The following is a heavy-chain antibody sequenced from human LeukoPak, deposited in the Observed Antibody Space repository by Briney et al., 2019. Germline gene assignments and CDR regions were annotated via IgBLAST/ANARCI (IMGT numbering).Heavy chain of an antibody. J-gene: IGHJ5*02. CDR3: ARGPPPVWNWFDP. Sequence: SETLYLTCTVSGGSIGSSSYYWGWIRQPPGKGLEWIGSIYYSGSTYYNPSLKSRVTISVDTSKNQFSLKLSSVTAADTAVYYCARGPPPVWNWFDPWGQGTLVTVSS. D-gene: IGHD3-16*01. CDR2: IYYSGST. V-gene: IGHV4-39*07. CDR1: GGSIGSSSYY.